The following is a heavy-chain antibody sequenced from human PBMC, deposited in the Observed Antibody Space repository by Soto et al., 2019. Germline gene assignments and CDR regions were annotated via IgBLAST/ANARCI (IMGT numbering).Heavy chain of an antibody. D-gene: IGHD3-9*01. Sequence: QVQLVQSGAEVKKPGSSVKVSCKASGGTFSSYTISWVRQAPGQGLEWMGRIIPILGIANYAKKVQGRVTITADKSTSTAYMELSSLRSEDTAVYYCATSSRPSVDILTGYWGQGTLVTVSS. CDR2: IIPILGIA. CDR3: ATSSRPSVDILTGY. CDR1: GGTFSSYT. V-gene: IGHV1-69*02. J-gene: IGHJ4*02.